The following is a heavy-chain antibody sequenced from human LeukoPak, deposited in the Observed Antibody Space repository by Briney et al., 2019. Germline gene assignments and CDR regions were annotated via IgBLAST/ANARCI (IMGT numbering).Heavy chain of an antibody. V-gene: IGHV4-59*01. CDR3: TRAPLWFGELSFDY. CDR1: GGSISSYY. Sequence: PSETLSLTCTVSGGSISSYYWSWIRQPPGKGLEWIGYIYYSGSTNYNPSLKSRVTISVDTSKNQFSLKLSSVTAADTAVSYCTRAPLWFGELSFDYWGQGTLVTVSS. J-gene: IGHJ4*02. D-gene: IGHD3-10*01. CDR2: IYYSGST.